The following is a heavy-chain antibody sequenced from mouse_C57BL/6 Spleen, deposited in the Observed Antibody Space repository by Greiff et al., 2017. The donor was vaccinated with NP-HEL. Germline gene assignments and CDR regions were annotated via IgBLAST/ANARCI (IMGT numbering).Heavy chain of an antibody. J-gene: IGHJ3*01. CDR3: ARSLYGYDEGKFAY. Sequence: QVQLQQSGAELVRPGTSVKMSCKASGYTFTNYWIGWAKQRPGHGLEWIGDIYPGGGYTNYNEKFKGKSTLTADKSSSTAYMQFSSLTSEDSAIYYCARSLYGYDEGKFAYWGQGTLVTVSA. CDR1: GYTFTNYW. CDR2: IYPGGGYT. D-gene: IGHD2-2*01. V-gene: IGHV1-63*01.